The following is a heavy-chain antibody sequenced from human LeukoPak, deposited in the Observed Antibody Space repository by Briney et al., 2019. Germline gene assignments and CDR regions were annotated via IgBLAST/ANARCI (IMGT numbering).Heavy chain of an antibody. J-gene: IGHJ3*02. CDR3: ARDRYSTSLDAFDI. V-gene: IGHV3-21*01. CDR2: ISPSRSYI. CDR1: GFTFSTYN. Sequence: PGGSLILSCAASGFTFSTYNINWVRQAPGRGLEWVSSISPSRSYIYYADSVKGRFTISRDNAKNSLYLQMNSLRAEDTAVYYCARDRYSTSLDAFDIWGQGTMVTVSS. D-gene: IGHD6-13*01.